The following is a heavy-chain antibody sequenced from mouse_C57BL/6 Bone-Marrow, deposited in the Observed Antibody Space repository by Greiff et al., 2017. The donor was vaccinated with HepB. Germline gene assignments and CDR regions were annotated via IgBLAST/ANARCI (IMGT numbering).Heavy chain of an antibody. Sequence: VQLQQSGAELVRPGASVKLSCTASGFNIKDDYMHWVKQRPEQGLEWIGWIDPEKGDTEYASKFPGKATITADTSTNTAYLQLSSLTSEDTAVYYCTRRGNYVFYYFDYGGQGTTLTVSS. CDR2: IDPEKGDT. J-gene: IGHJ2*01. D-gene: IGHD2-1*01. CDR1: GFNIKDDY. V-gene: IGHV14-4*01. CDR3: TRRGNYVFYYFDY.